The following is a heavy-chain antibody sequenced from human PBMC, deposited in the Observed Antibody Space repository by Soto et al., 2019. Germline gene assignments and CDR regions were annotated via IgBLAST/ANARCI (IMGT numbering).Heavy chain of an antibody. J-gene: IGHJ4*02. Sequence: SETLSLTCTVSGGSISSYYWSWIRQPPGKGLEWIGYIYYSGSTNYNPSLKSRVTISVDTSKNQFSLKLSSVTAADTAVYFCARDFAYFDSWGQGTLVTVS. CDR1: GGSISSYY. V-gene: IGHV4-59*01. CDR2: IYYSGST. CDR3: ARDFAYFDS. D-gene: IGHD3-3*01.